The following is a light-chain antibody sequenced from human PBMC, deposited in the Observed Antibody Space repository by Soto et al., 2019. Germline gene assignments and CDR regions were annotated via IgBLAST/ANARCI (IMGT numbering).Light chain of an antibody. CDR2: GTS. CDR1: QSVSSSF. V-gene: IGKV3-20*01. CDR3: QHYSDSRT. J-gene: IGKJ1*01. Sequence: EIVLTQSPGTLSLSPGERATLSCRASQSVSSSFLAWYQQRPGQSPRLLIYGTSSRATGIPDRFSGSGSGTDFTLTISRLEPEDFAVYYCQHYSDSRTFGQGTKVEVK.